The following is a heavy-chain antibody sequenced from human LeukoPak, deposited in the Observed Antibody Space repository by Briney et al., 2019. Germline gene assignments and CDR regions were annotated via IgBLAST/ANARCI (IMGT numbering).Heavy chain of an antibody. CDR1: GYTFTGYY. CDR3: ARPIQWGYNWFDP. V-gene: IGHV1-2*02. CDR2: INSNSGGT. D-gene: IGHD1-26*01. Sequence: ASVKVSCKASGYTFTGYYMHWVRQAPGQGPEWMGWINSNSGGTNYAQKFQDRVTMTRDTSISTVYLELSSLRYDDTAVYYCARPIQWGYNWFDPWGQGSLVTVSS. J-gene: IGHJ5*02.